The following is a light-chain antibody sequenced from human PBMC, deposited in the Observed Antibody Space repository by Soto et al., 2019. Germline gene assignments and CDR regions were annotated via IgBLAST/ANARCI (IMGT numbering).Light chain of an antibody. J-gene: IGKJ1*01. CDR3: HHYSSYSPWA. CDR1: QSISGW. V-gene: IGKV1-5*03. Sequence: DIQMTQSPSTLSASVGDRVTITCRASQSISGWLAWYQQKPGKAPNLLIYKASNLKSGVPSRFSGSGSGTEFTLTISSLQPDDFATYYCHHYSSYSPWAFGQGTKVEIK. CDR2: KAS.